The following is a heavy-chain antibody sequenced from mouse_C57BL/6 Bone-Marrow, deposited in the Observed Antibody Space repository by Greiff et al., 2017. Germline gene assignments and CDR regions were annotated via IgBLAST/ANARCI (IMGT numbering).Heavy chain of an antibody. CDR1: GYTFTSYW. CDR3: ARTPGLRLDY. CDR2: IDPSDSYT. Sequence: VQLQQPGAELVMPGASVKLSCKASGYTFTSYWMHWVKQRPGQGLEWIGEIDPSDSYTNYNQKFKGKSTLTVDKSSSTAYIQLSSLTSEYSAVYYCARTPGLRLDYWGQGTTLTVSS. D-gene: IGHD2-4*01. V-gene: IGHV1-69*01. J-gene: IGHJ2*01.